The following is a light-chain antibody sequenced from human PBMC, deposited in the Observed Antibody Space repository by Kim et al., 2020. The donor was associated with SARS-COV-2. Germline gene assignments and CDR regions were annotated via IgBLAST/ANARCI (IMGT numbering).Light chain of an antibody. V-gene: IGLV2-11*03. Sequence: GQSVTNSCAGTSRDIGRYIYISWYQQYPGKAPKVLIYDVNKRPSGVPDRFSGSKSGNTASLTVSGLQPEDEADYYCSSYAGTYSVIFGGGTQLTVL. CDR2: DVN. CDR3: SSYAGTYSVI. CDR1: SRDIGRYIY. J-gene: IGLJ2*01.